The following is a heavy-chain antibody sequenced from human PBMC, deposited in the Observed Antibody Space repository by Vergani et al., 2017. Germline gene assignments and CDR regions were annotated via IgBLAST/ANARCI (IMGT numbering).Heavy chain of an antibody. CDR1: GFTFSDYY. CDR2: ISSSGSTI. J-gene: IGHJ4*02. V-gene: IGHV3-11*01. Sequence: QVQLVESGGGLVKPGGSLRLSCAASGFTFSDYYMSWIRQAPGKGLAWVSYISSSGSTIYYADSVKGRLTISRDNAKNSLSLQMTSMRAEDTAVYYCARMGYGSSTSCYPLDYWGQGTLVTVSS. D-gene: IGHD2-2*01. CDR3: ARMGYGSSTSCYPLDY.